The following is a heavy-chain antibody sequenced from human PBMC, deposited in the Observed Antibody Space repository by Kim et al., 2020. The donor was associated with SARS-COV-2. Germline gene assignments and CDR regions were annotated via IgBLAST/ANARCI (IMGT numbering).Heavy chain of an antibody. CDR3: ARGGYSSGWVDY. D-gene: IGHD6-19*01. Sequence: NYAPKCQGRDTITADKATSTAYMELSSLRSEDTAVYYCARGGYSSGWVDYWGQGTLVTVSS. V-gene: IGHV1-69*04. J-gene: IGHJ4*02.